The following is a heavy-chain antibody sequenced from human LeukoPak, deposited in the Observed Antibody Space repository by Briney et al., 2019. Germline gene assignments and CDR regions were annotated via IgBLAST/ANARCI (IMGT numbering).Heavy chain of an antibody. J-gene: IGHJ4*02. CDR3: ARGEWPPDY. CDR1: GFTFSSYA. V-gene: IGHV3-30-3*01. CDR2: ISYDGSNK. D-gene: IGHD3-3*01. Sequence: PGGSLRLFCAASGFTFSSYAMHWVRQAPGKGLEWVAVISYDGSNKYYADSVKGRFTISRDNSKNTLYLQMNSLRAEDTAVYYCARGEWPPDYWGQGTLVTVSS.